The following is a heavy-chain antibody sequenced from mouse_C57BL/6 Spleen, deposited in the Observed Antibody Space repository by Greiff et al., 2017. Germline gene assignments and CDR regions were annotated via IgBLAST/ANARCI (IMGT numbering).Heavy chain of an antibody. J-gene: IGHJ3*01. CDR3: AALDSAGYGFAY. V-gene: IGHV1-26*01. CDR2: INPNNGGT. CDR1: GYTFTDYY. Sequence: EVQLQQSGPELVKPGASVKISCKASGYTFTDYYMNWVKQSHGKSLEWIGDINPNNGGTSYNQKFKGKATLTVAKSSSTAYMELRSLTSEDSAVYDCAALDSAGYGFAYWGQGTLVTVSA. D-gene: IGHD3-2*02.